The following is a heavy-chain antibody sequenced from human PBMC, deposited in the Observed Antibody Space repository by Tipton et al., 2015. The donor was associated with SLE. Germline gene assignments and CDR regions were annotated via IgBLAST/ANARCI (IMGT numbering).Heavy chain of an antibody. V-gene: IGHV4-39*07. CDR1: XGSISSXSYY. CDR3: XTLRVXYYFDY. J-gene: IGHJ4*02. CDR2: IYYSGST. Sequence: TLSLTCTVSXGSISSXSYYXGWIRHPPGKGLVRIGSIYYSGSTYYNPSLKSRVTISVGTSKHQFSLKLSSMTAADTAVXYCXTLRVXYYFDYWXQGTLVTXSS.